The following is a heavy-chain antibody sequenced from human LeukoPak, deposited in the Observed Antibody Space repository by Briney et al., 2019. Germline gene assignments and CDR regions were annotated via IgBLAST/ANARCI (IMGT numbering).Heavy chain of an antibody. Sequence: SETLSLTCAVYGGSFSGYYWGWIRQPPGGGLEWLGYIYDRGSNNSQTPCKSRVTISVDTSNNQFSLKLSSVTAADTAVYYCARTTEGGYTYDSFYYYYMDVWGKGTTVTISS. CDR2: IYDRGSN. CDR1: GGSFSGYY. J-gene: IGHJ6*03. D-gene: IGHD5-18*01. CDR3: ARTTEGGYTYDSFYYYYMDV. V-gene: IGHV4-59*01.